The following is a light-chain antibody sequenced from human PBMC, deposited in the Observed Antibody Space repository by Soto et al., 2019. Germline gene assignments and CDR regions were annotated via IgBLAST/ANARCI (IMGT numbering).Light chain of an antibody. Sequence: EVVMTQSPATLSVSPGERATLSCRASQSVSDNLAWYQQKPGQAPRLLIYAASTRATGIPVRFSGSGSGTEFTLTISSLQSEDFAVYYCQQYNNWPPLTFGGGTKVDIK. CDR1: QSVSDN. J-gene: IGKJ4*01. CDR3: QQYNNWPPLT. V-gene: IGKV3-15*01. CDR2: AAS.